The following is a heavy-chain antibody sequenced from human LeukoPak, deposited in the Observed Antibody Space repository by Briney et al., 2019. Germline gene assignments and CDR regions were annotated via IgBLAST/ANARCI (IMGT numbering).Heavy chain of an antibody. CDR3: ARGYCSGGSCFLFDY. CDR2: INWNGGST. Sequence: PGGSLRLSCAASGVTFDDYGMTWVRQAPGKGLEWVSGINWNGGSTGYADSVKGRFSILRDTAKNSLYLQMNSLRAEDTGLYYCARGYCSGGSCFLFDYWGQGTLVTVSS. CDR1: GVTFDDYG. V-gene: IGHV3-20*04. D-gene: IGHD2-15*01. J-gene: IGHJ4*02.